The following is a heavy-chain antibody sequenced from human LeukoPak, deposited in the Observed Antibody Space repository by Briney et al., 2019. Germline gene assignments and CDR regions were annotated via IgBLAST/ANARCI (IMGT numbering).Heavy chain of an antibody. CDR1: GGSISSGGYS. D-gene: IGHD6-13*01. V-gene: IGHV4-30-2*01. CDR3: ARDGSSSWYRYWYFDL. Sequence: PSETLSLTCAVSGGSISSGGYSWSWIRQPPGKGLEWIGYIYHSGSTYYNPSLKSRVTISVDRSKNQFSLKLSSVTAADTAVYYCARDGSSSWYRYWYFDLWGRGTLVTVSS. J-gene: IGHJ2*01. CDR2: IYHSGST.